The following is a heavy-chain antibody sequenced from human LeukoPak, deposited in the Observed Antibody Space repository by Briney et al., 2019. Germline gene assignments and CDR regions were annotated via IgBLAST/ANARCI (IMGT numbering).Heavy chain of an antibody. CDR2: IYYSGTT. J-gene: IGHJ5*02. D-gene: IGHD2-8*01. CDR3: ARQYGIGPIGVWFDP. Sequence: PSETLSLTCSVSGLSISSSYWSWIRQPPREGREGIGYIYYSGTTKFNPSLKSRVTMSIDTPKNQVSMKLSYVTAADTAVYYCARQYGIGPIGVWFDPWGQGTLVTVSS. CDR1: GLSISSSY. V-gene: IGHV4-59*01.